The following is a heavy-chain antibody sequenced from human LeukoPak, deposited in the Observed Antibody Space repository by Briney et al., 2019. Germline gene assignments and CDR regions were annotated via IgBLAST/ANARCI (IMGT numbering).Heavy chain of an antibody. V-gene: IGHV4-34*01. CDR2: INHSGST. CDR1: GGSFSGYY. Sequence: TASETLSLTCAVYGGSFSGYYWSWIRQPPGKGLEWIGEINHSGSTNYNPSLKSRVTISVDTSKNQFSLKLSSVTAADTAVYYCARSRRAAAGQGYYYYYMDVWGKGTTVTISS. D-gene: IGHD6-13*01. CDR3: ARSRRAAAGQGYYYYYMDV. J-gene: IGHJ6*03.